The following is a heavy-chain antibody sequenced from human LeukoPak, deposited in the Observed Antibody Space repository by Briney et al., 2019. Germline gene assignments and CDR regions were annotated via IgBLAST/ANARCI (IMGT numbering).Heavy chain of an antibody. CDR3: ARSSKSPFGGDWILFDY. CDR2: IYYSGST. CDR1: GGSISSSSYY. Sequence: PSETLSLTCTVSGGSISSSSYYWGWIRQPPGKGLEWIGYIYYSGSTNYNPSLKSRVTISVGTSKNQFSLKLSSVTAADTAVYYCARSSKSPFGGDWILFDYWGQGTLVTASS. D-gene: IGHD2-21*02. V-gene: IGHV4-61*05. J-gene: IGHJ4*02.